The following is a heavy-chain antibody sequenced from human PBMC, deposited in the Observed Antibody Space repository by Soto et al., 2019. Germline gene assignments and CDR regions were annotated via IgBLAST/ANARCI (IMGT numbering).Heavy chain of an antibody. CDR2: IIPIFGTA. J-gene: IGHJ6*02. CDR1: GGTFSSYA. CDR3: ARQGTVPAATNYYYYGMDV. Sequence: SVEVSCKXSGGTFSSYAISWVRQAPGQGLEWMGGIIPIFGTANYAQKFQGRVTITADKSTSTAYMELSSLRSEDTAVYYCARQGTVPAATNYYYYGMDVWGQRTTVTVSS. V-gene: IGHV1-69*06. D-gene: IGHD2-2*01.